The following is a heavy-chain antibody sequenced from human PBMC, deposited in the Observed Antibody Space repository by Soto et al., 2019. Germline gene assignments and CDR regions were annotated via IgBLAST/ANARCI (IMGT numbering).Heavy chain of an antibody. J-gene: IGHJ6*02. CDR1: GYTFTSYG. Sequence: ASVKVSCKASGYTFTSYGISWVRQAPGQGLEWMGWISAYNGNTNYAQKLQGRVTMTTDTSTSTAYMELRSLRSDDTAVYYCARLSSDDFWSGYYPTLYHHYGMDVWGQGTTVTVS. D-gene: IGHD3-3*01. CDR2: ISAYNGNT. V-gene: IGHV1-18*01. CDR3: ARLSSDDFWSGYYPTLYHHYGMDV.